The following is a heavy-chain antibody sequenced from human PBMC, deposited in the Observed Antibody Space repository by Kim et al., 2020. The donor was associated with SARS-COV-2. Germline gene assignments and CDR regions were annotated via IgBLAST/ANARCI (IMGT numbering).Heavy chain of an antibody. Sequence: YTPSLQSRVTISVDTSKNQFSLKLASVTDADRAVYYCARHSSSYAWFDPWGQGTLVTVSS. D-gene: IGHD6-6*01. J-gene: IGHJ5*02. CDR3: ARHSSSYAWFDP. V-gene: IGHV4-39*01.